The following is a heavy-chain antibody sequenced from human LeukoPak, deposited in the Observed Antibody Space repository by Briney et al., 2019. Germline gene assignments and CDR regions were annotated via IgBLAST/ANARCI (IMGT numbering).Heavy chain of an antibody. D-gene: IGHD3-3*01. CDR3: ARGPCDYDFWSGYCNWFDP. Sequence: SETLSLTCTVSGGSISSYYWSWIRQPPGKGLEWIGHIYYSGSTNYNPSPKSRVTISVDTSKNQFSLKLSSVTAADTAVYYCARGPCDYDFWSGYCNWFDPWGQGTLVTVSS. CDR1: GGSISSYY. J-gene: IGHJ5*02. V-gene: IGHV4-59*01. CDR2: IYYSGST.